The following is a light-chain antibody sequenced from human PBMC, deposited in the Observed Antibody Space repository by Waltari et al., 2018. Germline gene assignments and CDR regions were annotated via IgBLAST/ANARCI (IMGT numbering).Light chain of an antibody. CDR2: EGS. CDR1: SRSIGRYNL. Sequence: QSALPQPASVAGSPGQSITCSCPGTSRSIGRYNLFSCYQQHPGKAPKLMIYEGSKRPLGVSNRFSGSKSGNTASLTISGLQAEDEADYYCCSYAGSSTPNWVFGGGTKLTVL. CDR3: CSYAGSSTPNWV. V-gene: IGLV2-23*01. J-gene: IGLJ3*02.